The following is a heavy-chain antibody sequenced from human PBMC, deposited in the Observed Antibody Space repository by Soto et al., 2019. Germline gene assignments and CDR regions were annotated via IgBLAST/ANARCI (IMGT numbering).Heavy chain of an antibody. CDR2: IYHSGST. CDR1: GDSSSSSKW. CDR3: ARGESQQQRDS. J-gene: IGHJ4*02. Sequence: SETLSLTCAVSGDSSSSSKWWSWVRQPPGKGLEWIGEIYHSGSTNYNPSLKSRVIISVDKSKNQFSLKLTSLTDADTAVYYCARGESQQQRDSWGQGTLVTVS. V-gene: IGHV4-4*02. D-gene: IGHD6-13*01.